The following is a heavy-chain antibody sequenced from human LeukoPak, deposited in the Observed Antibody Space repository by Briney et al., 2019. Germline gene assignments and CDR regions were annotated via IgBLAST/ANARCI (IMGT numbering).Heavy chain of an antibody. D-gene: IGHD3-3*01. V-gene: IGHV4-30-4*01. CDR1: GGSISSGDYY. CDR2: IYYSGST. J-gene: IGHJ6*03. Sequence: SQTLSLTCTVSGGSISSGDYYWSWIRQPPGKGLEWIGYIYYSGSTYYNPSLKSRVTISVDTSKNQFSLKLSSVTAADTAVYYCARAPPGEEWYYMDVWGKGTTVTVSS. CDR3: ARAPPGEEWYYMDV.